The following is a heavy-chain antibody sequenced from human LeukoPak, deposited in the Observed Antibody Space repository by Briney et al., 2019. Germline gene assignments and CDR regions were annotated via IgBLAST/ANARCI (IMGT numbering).Heavy chain of an antibody. CDR2: ISSDETNK. CDR1: GFTFSSYA. CDR3: DPHDSSSHF. D-gene: IGHD6-6*01. J-gene: IGHJ4*02. Sequence: GGSLRLSCAASGFTFSSYAMHWVRQAPGKGLEWVAFISSDETNKYYADSVKDRFTISRDNSKNTLYLQMNTLRDGDAAVYYCDPHDSSSHFWGQGTLVTVSS. V-gene: IGHV3-30-3*01.